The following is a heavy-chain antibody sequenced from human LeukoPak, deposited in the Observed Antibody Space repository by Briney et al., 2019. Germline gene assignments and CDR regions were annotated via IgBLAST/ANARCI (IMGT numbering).Heavy chain of an antibody. CDR1: GFTFSSYG. Sequence: GGSLRLSCAASGFTFSSYGMSWVRQAPGKGLEWVSAISGSGGSTYYADSVKGRFTISRDNAKNSLYLQMNSLRAEDTAVYYCARDAGYCSGGSCSVAFDYWGQGTLVTVSS. CDR3: ARDAGYCSGGSCSVAFDY. V-gene: IGHV3-23*01. CDR2: ISGSGGST. J-gene: IGHJ4*02. D-gene: IGHD2-15*01.